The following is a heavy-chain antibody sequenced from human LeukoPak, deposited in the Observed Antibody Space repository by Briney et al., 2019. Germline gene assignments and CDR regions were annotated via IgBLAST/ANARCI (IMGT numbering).Heavy chain of an antibody. CDR1: GYTFTSYD. V-gene: IGHV1-8*03. CDR2: MNPNSGNT. CDR3: ARVGGSYYDFWSGLRTLDY. D-gene: IGHD3-3*01. Sequence: GASVKVSCKASGYTFTSYDINWVRQATGQGLEWMGWMNPNSGNTGYAQKFQGRVTITRNTSISTAYMELSSLRSEDTAVYYCARVGGSYYDFWSGLRTLDYWGQGTLVTVSS. J-gene: IGHJ4*02.